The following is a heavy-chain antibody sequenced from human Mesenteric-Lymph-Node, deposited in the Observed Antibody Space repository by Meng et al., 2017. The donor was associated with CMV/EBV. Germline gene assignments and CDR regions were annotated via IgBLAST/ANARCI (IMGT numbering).Heavy chain of an antibody. CDR3: ARGGGYYDSSGNDY. Sequence: SLKISCAASGFTFADYAMHWVRQAPGKGLEWVSGISWNSGRIAYADSVKGRFTISRDNSKNTLYLQMNSLRAEDTAVYYCARGGGYYDSSGNDYWGQGTLVTVSS. V-gene: IGHV3-9*01. J-gene: IGHJ4*02. D-gene: IGHD3-22*01. CDR1: GFTFADYA. CDR2: ISWNSGRI.